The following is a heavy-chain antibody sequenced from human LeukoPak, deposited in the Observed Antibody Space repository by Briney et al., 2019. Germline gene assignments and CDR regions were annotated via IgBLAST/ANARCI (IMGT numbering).Heavy chain of an antibody. CDR3: ARDSGYSGYVLFDY. CDR2: ISAYNGNT. CDR1: GYPFTSYG. V-gene: IGHV1-18*01. J-gene: IGHJ4*02. Sequence: ASVKVSCKASGYPFTSYGISWVRQAPGQGLEWMGWISAYNGNTNYAQKLQGRVTMTTDTSTRTAYMELRSLRFDDTAVYYCARDSGYSGYVLFDYWGQGTLVTVSS. D-gene: IGHD5-12*01.